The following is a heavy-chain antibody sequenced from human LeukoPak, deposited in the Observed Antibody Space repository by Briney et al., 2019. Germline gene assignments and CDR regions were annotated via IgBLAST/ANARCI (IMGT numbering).Heavy chain of an antibody. D-gene: IGHD2-2*01. J-gene: IGHJ4*02. Sequence: GGSLRLSCAASGFTFSDYSMSWVRQAPGAGLEWVSAISPAGDSTTDADSVKGRFTISRDNSKSTLYLQMHGLTAEDTALYYCARDRKCSSTNCRYFDYWGQGTLVTVSP. V-gene: IGHV3-23*01. CDR1: GFTFSDYS. CDR3: ARDRKCSSTNCRYFDY. CDR2: ISPAGDST.